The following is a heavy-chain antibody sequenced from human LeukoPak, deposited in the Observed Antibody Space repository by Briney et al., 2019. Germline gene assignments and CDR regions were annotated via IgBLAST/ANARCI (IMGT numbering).Heavy chain of an antibody. V-gene: IGHV4-59*08. Sequence: SETLSLTCTVSGGSISSYYWSWIRQPPGKGLEWIGFIYYSGSTYYNPSLKSRVTISVDTSKNQFSLKLSSVTAADTAVYYCARGDSVDTAMVYFDYWGQGTLVTVSS. CDR1: GGSISSYY. CDR3: ARGDSVDTAMVYFDY. CDR2: IYYSGST. J-gene: IGHJ4*02. D-gene: IGHD5-18*01.